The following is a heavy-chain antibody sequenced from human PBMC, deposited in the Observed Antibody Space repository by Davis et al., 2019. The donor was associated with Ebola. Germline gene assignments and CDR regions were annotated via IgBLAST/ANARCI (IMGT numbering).Heavy chain of an antibody. J-gene: IGHJ4*01. CDR2: IIPRFRST. CDR3: AKDRHPLATNKIYYFDY. V-gene: IGHV1-69*13. CDR1: GYTFTGYY. Sequence: SVKVSCKASGYTFTGYYMHWVRQAPGQGLDWMGGIIPRFRSTKYAESFQGRLTITADESTGTAYMELSSLRSEDSAVYYCAKDRHPLATNKIYYFDYWGHGTLVTVSS. D-gene: IGHD2-8*01.